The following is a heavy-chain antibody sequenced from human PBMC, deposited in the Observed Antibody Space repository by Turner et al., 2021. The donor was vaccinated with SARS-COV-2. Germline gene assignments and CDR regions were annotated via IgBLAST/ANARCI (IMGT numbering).Heavy chain of an antibody. CDR1: GGSISSSSYY. CDR2: ISCSGST. D-gene: IGHD2-2*01. Sequence: QLQLQESGPGLVKPSETLSLTCTVSGGSISSSSYYWGWIRQPPGKGLEWIGSISCSGSTYYNPALKSRVTISVDTSKNQFSLKLSSVTAADTAVYYCARQRLVVVPAAIINGMDVWGQGTTVTVSS. V-gene: IGHV4-39*01. CDR3: ARQRLVVVPAAIINGMDV. J-gene: IGHJ6*02.